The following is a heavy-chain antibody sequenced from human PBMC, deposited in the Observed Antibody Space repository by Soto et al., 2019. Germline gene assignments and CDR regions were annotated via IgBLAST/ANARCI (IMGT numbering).Heavy chain of an antibody. Sequence: ASVKVSCKVSGYTLTELSMHWVRQAPGKGLEWMGGFDPEDGETIYAQKFQGRVTMTEDTSTDTAYMELSSLRSEDTAVYYCAAEIAAASYFDYWGQGTLVTVSS. CDR3: AAEIAAASYFDY. V-gene: IGHV1-24*01. D-gene: IGHD6-13*01. CDR2: FDPEDGET. CDR1: GYTLTELS. J-gene: IGHJ4*02.